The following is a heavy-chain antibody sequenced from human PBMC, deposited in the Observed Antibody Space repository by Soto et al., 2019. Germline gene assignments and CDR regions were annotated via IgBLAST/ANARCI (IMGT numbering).Heavy chain of an antibody. CDR1: GYTFTSYG. V-gene: IGHV1-18*04. CDR2: ISAYNGNT. CDR3: ARESLSGYESPYFDY. D-gene: IGHD5-12*01. Sequence: QVQLVQSGAEVKKPGASVKVSCKASGYTFTSYGISWVRQAPGQGLEWMGWISAYNGNTNYAQKLQGRVTMTTDTSTSTTYMELRSLRSDDTAVYYCARESLSGYESPYFDYWGQGTLVTVSS. J-gene: IGHJ4*02.